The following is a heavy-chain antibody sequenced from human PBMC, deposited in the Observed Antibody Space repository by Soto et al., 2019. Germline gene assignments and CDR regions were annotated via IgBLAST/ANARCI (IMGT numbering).Heavy chain of an antibody. J-gene: IGHJ4*02. CDR3: TKDVLYCGGGSCLLGPSYTFDH. Sequence: GGSLRLSCAASGFTFSTYAMHWVRQAPGKGLEWGAVMSYDGSNKYYADPVKGRFTISRDNSKNTLYLQMNSLRADDTAVYYCTKDVLYCGGGSCLLGPSYTFDHWGPGTLVTVSS. CDR2: MSYDGSNK. D-gene: IGHD2-15*01. V-gene: IGHV3-30-3*01. CDR1: GFTFSTYA.